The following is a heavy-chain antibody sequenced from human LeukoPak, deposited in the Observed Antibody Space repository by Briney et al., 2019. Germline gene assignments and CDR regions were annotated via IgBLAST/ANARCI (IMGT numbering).Heavy chain of an antibody. Sequence: ASVKVSCKTSGYIFTRYGISWARQAPGQGLECMGWSNTYNGHTKYAQKFQGRVTMTTDTSTSTVYMELRSLRSDDTAVYYCATDTTGGSYCDYWGQGTLVTVSS. V-gene: IGHV1-18*01. CDR2: SNTYNGHT. D-gene: IGHD1-26*01. CDR3: ATDTTGGSYCDY. CDR1: GYIFTRYG. J-gene: IGHJ4*02.